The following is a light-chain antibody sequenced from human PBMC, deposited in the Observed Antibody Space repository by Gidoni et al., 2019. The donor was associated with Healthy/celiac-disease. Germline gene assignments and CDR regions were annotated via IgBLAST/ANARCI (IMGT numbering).Light chain of an antibody. CDR3: QVWDSSSDHGV. J-gene: IGLJ1*01. CDR2: YDS. Sequence: SYVLTQPPSVSVAPGKTARITCGGNNIGSKSVHWYQQKQGQAPVLVIYYDSDRPSGIPERFSGSNSGNTATLTISRVEAGDEADYYCQVWDSSSDHGVFGTGTKVTVL. V-gene: IGLV3-21*04. CDR1: NIGSKS.